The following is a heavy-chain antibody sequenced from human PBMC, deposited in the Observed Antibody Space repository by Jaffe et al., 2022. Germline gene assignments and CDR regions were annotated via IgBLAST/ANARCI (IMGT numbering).Heavy chain of an antibody. CDR2: VDPEDGET. CDR3: ATETPSLYQLPKNYYYYYYMDV. Sequence: EVQLVQSGAEVKKPGATVKISCKVSGYTFTDYYMHWVQQAPGKGLEWMGLVDPEDGETIYAEKFQGRVTITADTSTDTAYMELSSLRSEDTAVYYCATETPSLYQLPKNYYYYYYMDVWGKGTTVTVSS. V-gene: IGHV1-69-2*01. D-gene: IGHD2-2*01. CDR1: GYTFTDYY. J-gene: IGHJ6*03.